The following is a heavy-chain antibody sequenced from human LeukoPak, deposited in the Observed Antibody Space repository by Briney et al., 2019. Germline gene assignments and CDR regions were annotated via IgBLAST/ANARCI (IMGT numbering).Heavy chain of an antibody. CDR2: VSSGGGST. V-gene: IGHV3-64*01. J-gene: IGHJ4*02. Sequence: GGSLRLSCAASGFIFSTYTMHWVRQAPGKGLEFVSAVSSGGGSTYYANSVKGRFTISRDNSKNTMYLQMGSLRAEDMAVYYCTRGSSYAYDYWGRGTLVTVSS. CDR3: TRGSSYAYDY. CDR1: GFIFSTYT. D-gene: IGHD5-18*01.